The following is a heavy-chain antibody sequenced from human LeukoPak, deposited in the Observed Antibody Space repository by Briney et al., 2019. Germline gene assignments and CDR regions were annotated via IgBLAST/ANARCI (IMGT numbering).Heavy chain of an antibody. J-gene: IGHJ4*02. V-gene: IGHV3-30*04. CDR1: GFTFNSYA. Sequence: GRSLRLSCAASGFTFNSYAMHWVRQAAGKGLEWVAVISYDGSNKYYADSVKGRFTISRDNSKNTLYLQMNSLRAEDTAVYYCARRGIAAAGVDYYFDYWGQGTLVTVSS. CDR2: ISYDGSNK. CDR3: ARRGIAAAGVDYYFDY. D-gene: IGHD6-13*01.